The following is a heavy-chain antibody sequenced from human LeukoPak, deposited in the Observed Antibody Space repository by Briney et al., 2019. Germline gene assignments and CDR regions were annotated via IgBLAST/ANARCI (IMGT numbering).Heavy chain of an antibody. V-gene: IGHV3-30*04. CDR1: GFTFSSYA. J-gene: IGHJ6*03. D-gene: IGHD3-3*01. CDR3: ARDRPSTVFGVADYYYMDV. CDR2: ISSGGSYK. Sequence: GGSLRLSCAASGFTFSSYAMHWVRQAPGKGLEWVTLISSGGSYKYYADSVKGRFTISRDNPKNTLYLEMKSLRAEDTAVYSCARDRPSTVFGVADYYYMDVWGKGTTVTVSS.